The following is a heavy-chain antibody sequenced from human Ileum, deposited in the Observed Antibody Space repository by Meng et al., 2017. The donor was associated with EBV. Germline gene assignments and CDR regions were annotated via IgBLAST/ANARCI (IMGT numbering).Heavy chain of an antibody. Sequence: QLRGSGQEPVKPLEPLSLTSCVSCDSTNNHNVWAWFRQPPGKGRQRIGKSPHTGSSAYNPALKSLVSMSSDKSKNQFSLKLTSVTAADTAGYHCLRESGGSVWGQGTLVTVSS. V-gene: IGHV4-4*02. CDR1: CDSTNNHNV. CDR3: LRESGGSV. CDR2: SPHTGSS. D-gene: IGHD3-10*01. J-gene: IGHJ1*01.